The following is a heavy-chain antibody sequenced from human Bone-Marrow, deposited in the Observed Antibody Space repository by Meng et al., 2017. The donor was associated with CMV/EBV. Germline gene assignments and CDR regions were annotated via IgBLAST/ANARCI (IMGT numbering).Heavy chain of an antibody. J-gene: IGHJ5*02. V-gene: IGHV1-69*04. CDR2: IIPAVAIA. Sequence: SVKVSCKASGGTFSRYTISWVRQAPGQGLEWMGRIIPAVAIANYAQKFQGRVTITADKSTNTAYMELSSLRSEDTAVYYCARETGAAGLLDPWGQGTLVTVSS. D-gene: IGHD6-13*01. CDR3: ARETGAAGLLDP. CDR1: GGTFSRYT.